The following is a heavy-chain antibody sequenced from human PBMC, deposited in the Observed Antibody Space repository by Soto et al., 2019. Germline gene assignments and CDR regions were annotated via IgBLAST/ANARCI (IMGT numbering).Heavy chain of an antibody. Sequence: PGRSLRLSCAAAGFTFSSYGMHWVRQAPGKGLEWVAVIWYDGSNRYYADSVKGRFTISRDNSKNTLYLQMNSLRAEDTAVFYRARVRSGYYPTLDYWGQGTLVTVSS. D-gene: IGHD3-22*01. CDR1: GFTFSSYG. J-gene: IGHJ4*02. CDR3: ARVRSGYYPTLDY. CDR2: IWYDGSNR. V-gene: IGHV3-33*01.